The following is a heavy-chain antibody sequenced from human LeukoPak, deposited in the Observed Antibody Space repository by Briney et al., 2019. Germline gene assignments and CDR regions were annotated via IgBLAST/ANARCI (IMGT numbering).Heavy chain of an antibody. V-gene: IGHV4-30-2*01. CDR2: IYHSGST. CDR1: GGSISSGGYY. D-gene: IGHD2-21*01. CDR3: ARYPTYCGGDCDDY. Sequence: PSQTLSLTCTVSGGSISSGGYYWSWIRQPPGKGLKWIGYIYHSGSTYYNPSLKSRVTISVDRSKNQFSLKLSSVTAADTAVYYCARYPTYCGGDCDDYWGQGTLVTVSS. J-gene: IGHJ4*02.